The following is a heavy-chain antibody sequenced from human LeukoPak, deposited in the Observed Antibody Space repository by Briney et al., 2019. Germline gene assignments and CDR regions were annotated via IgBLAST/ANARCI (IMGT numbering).Heavy chain of an antibody. J-gene: IGHJ6*02. CDR1: GGTFSSYA. V-gene: IGHV1-69*04. Sequence: SVKVSCKASGGTFSSYAISWVRQAPGQGLEWMGRIIPILGIANYAQKFQGRVTITADKSTSTAYMELSSLRSEDTAVYYCARVIDYYYYGMDVWGQGTTVTVSS. CDR2: IIPILGIA. CDR3: ARVIDYYYYGMDV.